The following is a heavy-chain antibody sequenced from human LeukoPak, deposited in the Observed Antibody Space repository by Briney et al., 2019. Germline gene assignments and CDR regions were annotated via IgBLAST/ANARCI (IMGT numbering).Heavy chain of an antibody. CDR1: GGSISSSSYY. V-gene: IGHV4-39*01. D-gene: IGHD3-22*01. CDR2: IYYSGST. Sequence: SETLSLTCTVSGGSISSSSYYWGWIRQPPGKGLEWIGSIYYSGSTYYNPSLKSRVTISVDTSKNQFSLKLSSVTAADTAVYYCASFTMIVVAWGQGTLVTVSS. J-gene: IGHJ5*02. CDR3: ASFTMIVVA.